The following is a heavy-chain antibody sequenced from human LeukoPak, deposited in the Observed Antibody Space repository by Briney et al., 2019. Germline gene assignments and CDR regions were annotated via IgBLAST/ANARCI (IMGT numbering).Heavy chain of an antibody. CDR3: ARDIGNSGFNLDY. V-gene: IGHV3-33*01. Sequence: HPGRSLRLSCVVSGFTFSNHGFHWVRQAPGKGLEWVSVIWHDGGRKEYADSVRGRFTISRDNSNLYLQMNSLRAEDTAIYYCARDIGNSGFNLDYWGQGTPVTVSS. D-gene: IGHD5-12*01. CDR2: IWHDGGRK. CDR1: GFTFSNHG. J-gene: IGHJ4*02.